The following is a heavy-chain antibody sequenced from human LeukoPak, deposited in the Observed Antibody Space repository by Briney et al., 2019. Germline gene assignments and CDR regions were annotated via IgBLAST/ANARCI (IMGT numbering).Heavy chain of an antibody. CDR2: ISSSSSYI. CDR1: GSPFSSNT. J-gene: IGHJ5*02. CDR3: ARARSSQYNWFDP. Sequence: GGPLRLSVPPSGSPFSSNTMNWVPQAPGKGLEGFSSISSSSSYIYYADSVKGRFTISRDNAKNSLYLQMNSLRAEDTAVYYCARARSSQYNWFDPWGQGTLVTVSS. D-gene: IGHD6-13*01. V-gene: IGHV3-21*01.